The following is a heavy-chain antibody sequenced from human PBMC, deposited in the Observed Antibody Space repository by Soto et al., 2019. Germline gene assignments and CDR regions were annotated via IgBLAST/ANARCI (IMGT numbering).Heavy chain of an antibody. CDR1: GGTFSSYA. V-gene: IGHV1-69*13. J-gene: IGHJ6*02. Sequence: SVKVSCKASGGTFSSYAISWVRQAPGQGLEWMGGIIPIFGTANYAQKFQGRVTITADESTSTAYMELSSLRSEDTAVYYCAIGPKGDIVATIVRYYYYYGMDVWGQGTTVTVSS. CDR2: IIPIFGTA. D-gene: IGHD5-12*01. CDR3: AIGPKGDIVATIVRYYYYYGMDV.